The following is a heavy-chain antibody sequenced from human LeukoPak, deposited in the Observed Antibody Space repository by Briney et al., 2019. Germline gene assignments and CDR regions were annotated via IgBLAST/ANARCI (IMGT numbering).Heavy chain of an antibody. V-gene: IGHV4-61*02. Sequence: SETLSLTCTVSGGSISSGSYYWSWIRQPAGKGLEWIGRIYTSGSTNYNPSLKSRVTISVDTSKNQFSLKLSSVTAADTAVYYCARGTTEWSIKKYYYDSSGYYYDYWGQGTLVTVSS. CDR1: GGSISSGSYY. J-gene: IGHJ4*02. CDR2: IYTSGST. CDR3: ARGTTEWSIKKYYYDSSGYYYDY. D-gene: IGHD3-22*01.